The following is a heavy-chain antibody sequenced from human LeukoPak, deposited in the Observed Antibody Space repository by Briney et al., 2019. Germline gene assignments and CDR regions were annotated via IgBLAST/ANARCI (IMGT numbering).Heavy chain of an antibody. D-gene: IGHD4-17*01. V-gene: IGHV4-59*01. CDR1: DGSITNDD. CDR3: ARGYGDFRVEGRYFHS. J-gene: IGHJ4*02. Sequence: PSETLSLTCTVSDGSITNDDWSWVRQPPGKGLEFIGHVHYSGTANYKPSLRSRVTISIATPKQQFFLKLKSVTAADTAVYYCARGYGDFRVEGRYFHSWGQGTLVTVSS. CDR2: VHYSGTA.